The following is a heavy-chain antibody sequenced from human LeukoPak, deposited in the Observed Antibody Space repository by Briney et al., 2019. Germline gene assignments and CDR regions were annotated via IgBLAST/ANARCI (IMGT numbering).Heavy chain of an antibody. J-gene: IGHJ4*02. CDR1: GGSFSGYY. D-gene: IGHD3-16*02. V-gene: IGHV4-34*01. CDR2: INDSGST. CDR3: ARDGGNYVWGSYLGPFDY. Sequence: SETLSLTCAVYGGSFSGYYWSGIRQPPGKGLEWIGEINDSGSTNHNPSLKSRVTISVDTSKNQFALKLSSVTAADTAVYYCARDGGNYVWGSYLGPFDYWGQGTLVTVSS.